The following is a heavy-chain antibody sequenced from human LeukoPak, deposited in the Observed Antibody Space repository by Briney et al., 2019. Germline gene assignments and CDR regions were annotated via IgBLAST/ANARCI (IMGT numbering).Heavy chain of an antibody. V-gene: IGHV1-18*01. J-gene: IGHJ4*02. D-gene: IGHD3-22*01. CDR1: GYTFTSYG. CDR3: ARVRTYYYDSSGYYFDY. Sequence: ASVKVSCKASGYTFTSYGISWARQAPGQGLEWMGWISAYNGNTNYAQKLQGRVTMTTDTSTSTAYMELRSLRSDDTAVYYCARVRTYYYDSSGYYFDYWGQGTLVTVSS. CDR2: ISAYNGNT.